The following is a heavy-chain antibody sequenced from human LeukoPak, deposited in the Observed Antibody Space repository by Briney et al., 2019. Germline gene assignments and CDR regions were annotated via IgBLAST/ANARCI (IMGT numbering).Heavy chain of an antibody. Sequence: SETLSLTCTVSRGSISNNYWSWIRQSPGKGLEWIGYIYYSGSTNSSPSLRSRVTMSVDMSKNQFSLKLSSVTAADTAVYYCARHGANTMIVLSYLDYWGRGTLVTVSS. V-gene: IGHV4-59*08. D-gene: IGHD3-22*01. CDR1: RGSISNNY. J-gene: IGHJ4*02. CDR2: IYYSGST. CDR3: ARHGANTMIVLSYLDY.